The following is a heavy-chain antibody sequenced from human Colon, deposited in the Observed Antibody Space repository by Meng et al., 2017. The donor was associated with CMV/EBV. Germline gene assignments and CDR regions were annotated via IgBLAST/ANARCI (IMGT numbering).Heavy chain of an antibody. CDR2: TNHTGTA. V-gene: IGHV4-34*01. Sequence: AVYGGAFRGHHRTWIRKAPGKGLEWIGETNHTGTAKYNPSLESRVSISVDTSKNQFSLNLTSVSAADTAVYYCARGKGRKGWGHYWGQGTLVTVSS. J-gene: IGHJ4*02. D-gene: IGHD1-14*01. CDR1: GGAFRGHH. CDR3: ARGKGRKGWGHY.